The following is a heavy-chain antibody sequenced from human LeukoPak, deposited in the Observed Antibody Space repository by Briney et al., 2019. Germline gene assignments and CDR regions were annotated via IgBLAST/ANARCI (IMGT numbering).Heavy chain of an antibody. D-gene: IGHD3-10*01. CDR2: IYYSGST. CDR3: ASNYGSESYHYFDY. J-gene: IGHJ4*02. Sequence: SQTLSLTCTVSGGSISSDDYYWSWMRQPQGKGLEWIRYIYYSGSTYYNPSLKSRVTMSVDTSKNQFSLKMSSVTAADTAVYYCASNYGSESYHYFDYWGQGTLVTVSS. CDR1: GGSISSDDYY. V-gene: IGHV4-30-4*01.